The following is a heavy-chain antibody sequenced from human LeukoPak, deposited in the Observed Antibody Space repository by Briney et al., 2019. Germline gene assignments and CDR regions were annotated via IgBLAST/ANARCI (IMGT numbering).Heavy chain of an antibody. D-gene: IGHD1-26*01. Sequence: GGSLRLSCAASGFTFSSYWMHWVRQAPGKGLVWVSRISTDGSSTSYADFVKGRFTISRDNSKNTLYLQMNSLRAEDTAVYYCTMIEWERWRGWGQGTLVTVSS. CDR3: TMIEWERWRG. CDR2: ISTDGSST. V-gene: IGHV3-74*01. CDR1: GFTFSSYW. J-gene: IGHJ4*02.